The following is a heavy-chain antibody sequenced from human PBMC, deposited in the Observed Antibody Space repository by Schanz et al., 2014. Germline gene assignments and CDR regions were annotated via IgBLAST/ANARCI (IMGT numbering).Heavy chain of an antibody. J-gene: IGHJ6*02. CDR3: ASALTTWGGMDV. D-gene: IGHD4-4*01. Sequence: QVQWVQSGADVKKPGTAVKVSCKASEYTFTRHYMHWVRQAPGQGLEWMGIIHSTGGTTSHAQKFQGRVTMTRDTSTSTVYMELSSLRSEDTAVYYCASALTTWGGMDVWGQGTTVIVSS. CDR1: EYTFTRHY. V-gene: IGHV1-46*01. CDR2: IHSTGGTT.